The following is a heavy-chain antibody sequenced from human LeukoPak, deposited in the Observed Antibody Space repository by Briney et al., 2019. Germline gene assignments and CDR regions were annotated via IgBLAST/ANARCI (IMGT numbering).Heavy chain of an antibody. J-gene: IGHJ4*02. D-gene: IGHD3-22*01. CDR1: GGSISSSSYY. CDR3: ARGHSTYYSDSSGYYDY. CDR2: IYYSGSN. V-gene: IGHV4-39*07. Sequence: PSETLSLTCTAPGGSISSSSYYWGWIRQPPGKGLGWIGSIYYSGSNYYKPSLKSRVTISVDTSKNQFSLKLSSVTAADTAVYYCARGHSTYYSDSSGYYDYWGQGTLVTVSS.